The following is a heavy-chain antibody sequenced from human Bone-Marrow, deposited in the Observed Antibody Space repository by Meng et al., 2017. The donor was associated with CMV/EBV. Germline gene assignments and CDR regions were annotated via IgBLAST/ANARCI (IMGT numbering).Heavy chain of an antibody. V-gene: IGHV1-18*01. CDR1: GYTFTSYG. Sequence: ASVKVSCKAPGYTFTSYGISWVRQAPGQGLEWMGWISAYNGNTNYAQKLQGRVTMTTDTSTSTAYMELRSLRSDDTAVYYCARDLYCSSTSCYTPTPPFDYWGQGTLVTVSS. CDR2: ISAYNGNT. CDR3: ARDLYCSSTSCYTPTPPFDY. J-gene: IGHJ4*02. D-gene: IGHD2-2*02.